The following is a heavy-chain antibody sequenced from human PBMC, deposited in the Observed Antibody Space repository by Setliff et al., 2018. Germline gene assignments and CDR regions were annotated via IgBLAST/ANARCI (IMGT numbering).Heavy chain of an antibody. CDR1: GFTLSDHY. CDR3: VRDLHWGFDY. J-gene: IGHJ4*02. D-gene: IGHD7-27*01. Sequence: GSLRLSCAASGFTLSDHYIDWIRQAPGKGLEWVGRITNKVNHYVTEYAASVQDRFTISRDDSKDSLFLQMNNLRAEDTAVYYCVRDLHWGFDYWGLGTRVTVSS. CDR2: ITNKVNHYVT. V-gene: IGHV3-72*01.